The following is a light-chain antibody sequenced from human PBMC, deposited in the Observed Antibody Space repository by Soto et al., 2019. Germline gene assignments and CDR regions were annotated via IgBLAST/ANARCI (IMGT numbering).Light chain of an antibody. J-gene: IGLJ3*02. CDR2: EVS. Sequence: QSALTQPPSASGSPGQSVTISCAGTSSNVGVYNYVSWYQQHPGKAPKLMIFEVSKRSSGVPDRFSGSKSGNTASLTVSGLQAEDEADYYCSSYGGSRNLVFGGGTKLTVL. CDR1: SSNVGVYNY. V-gene: IGLV2-8*01. CDR3: SSYGGSRNLV.